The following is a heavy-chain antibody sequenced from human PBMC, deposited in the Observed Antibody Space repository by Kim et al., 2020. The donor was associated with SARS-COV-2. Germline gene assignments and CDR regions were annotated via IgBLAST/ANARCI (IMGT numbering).Heavy chain of an antibody. Sequence: SETLSLTCAVYGGSFSGYYWSWIRQPPGKGLEWIGEINHSGSTNYNPSLKSRVTISVDTSKNQFSLKLSSVTAADTAVYYCARGSSSPPYYYYGMDVWGQGTTVTVSS. CDR3: ARGSSSPPYYYYGMDV. J-gene: IGHJ6*02. V-gene: IGHV4-34*01. CDR2: INHSGST. CDR1: GGSFSGYY. D-gene: IGHD6-19*01.